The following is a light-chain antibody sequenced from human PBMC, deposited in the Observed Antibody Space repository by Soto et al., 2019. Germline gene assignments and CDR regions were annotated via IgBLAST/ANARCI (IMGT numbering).Light chain of an antibody. J-gene: IGKJ4*01. CDR3: QQYGNSPPLT. CDR2: DAS. CDR1: RDIKTS. V-gene: IGKV1-NL1*01. Sequence: DIQMTQSPSSVSASVGDRVTITCRASRDIKTSLAWYQQRPGKGPELLIYDASTLQSGVPSRISGSGSGTEFTLTISRLQPEDSALYYCQQYGNSPPLTFGGGTKVEIK.